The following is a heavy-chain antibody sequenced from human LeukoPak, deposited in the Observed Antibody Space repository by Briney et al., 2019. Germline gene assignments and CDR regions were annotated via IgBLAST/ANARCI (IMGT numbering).Heavy chain of an antibody. CDR3: AKDPTGVAGSIFDY. D-gene: IGHD6-19*01. CDR2: IWYDGSNK. J-gene: IGHJ4*02. Sequence: QPGRSLRLSCAASGFTFSSYGMHWVRQAPGKGLEWVAVIWYDGSNKCYADSVKGRFTISRDNSKNTLYLQMNSLRAEDTAVYYCAKDPTGVAGSIFDYWGQGTLVTVSS. V-gene: IGHV3-33*06. CDR1: GFTFSSYG.